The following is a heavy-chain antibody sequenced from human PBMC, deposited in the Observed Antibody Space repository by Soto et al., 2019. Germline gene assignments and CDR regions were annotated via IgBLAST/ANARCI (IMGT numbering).Heavy chain of an antibody. CDR3: ARVGSGSYYDFNWFDP. Sequence: SETLALTSPVSGDSTSSCCASWLRTPAGKGLEWIGYIYYSGSTNYNPSLKSRVTISLDTSKRQFSLKLTSVTAADTAVYYCARVGSGSYYDFNWFDPWGRGNLVNVS. CDR1: GDSTSSCC. D-gene: IGHD1-26*01. V-gene: IGHV4-59*01. CDR2: IYYSGST. J-gene: IGHJ5*02.